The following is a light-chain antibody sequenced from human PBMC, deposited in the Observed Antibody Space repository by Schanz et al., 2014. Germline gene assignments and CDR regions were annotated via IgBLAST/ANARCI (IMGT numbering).Light chain of an antibody. CDR1: FSDVGGYNF. V-gene: IGLV2-11*01. CDR3: SSYTSNSSPV. Sequence: QSALTQPRSVSGSPGQSVTVSCTGTFSDVGGYNFVSWYQQHPGKAPKLMIYDVSKRPSGVSDRFSGSKSGNSASLTISGLQAEDEADYYCSSYTSNSSPVFGGGTKLTVL. J-gene: IGLJ3*02. CDR2: DVS.